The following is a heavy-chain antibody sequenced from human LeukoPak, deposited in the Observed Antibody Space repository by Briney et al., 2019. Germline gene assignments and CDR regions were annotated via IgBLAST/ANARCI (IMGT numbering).Heavy chain of an antibody. J-gene: IGHJ4*02. CDR3: ARDIVATIDY. CDR1: GFTFSSYA. V-gene: IGHV3-23*01. CDR2: LSDSGGST. Sequence: GGSLRLSCAASGFTFSSYAMSWVRQAPGKGLEWVSALSDSGGSTYYADSVKGRFTISRDNAKNTLYLQMNSLRAEDTAVYYCARDIVATIDYWGQGTLVTVSS. D-gene: IGHD5-12*01.